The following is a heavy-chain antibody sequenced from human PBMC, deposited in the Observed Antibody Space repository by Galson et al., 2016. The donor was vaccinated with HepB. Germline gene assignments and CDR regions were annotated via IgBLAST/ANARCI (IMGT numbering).Heavy chain of an antibody. CDR1: GFSVSNNY. CDR2: IYASGTT. J-gene: IGHJ4*02. CDR3: AAPSEENLALDY. V-gene: IGHV3-53*01. D-gene: IGHD2/OR15-2a*01. Sequence: SLRLSCAASGFSVSNNYLTWVRQAPGKGLEWVSIIYASGTTFYADSVKGRFTISRDNSKTTVSLEMDSLRADDTAVYYCAAPSEENLALDYWGQGTLVTVSS.